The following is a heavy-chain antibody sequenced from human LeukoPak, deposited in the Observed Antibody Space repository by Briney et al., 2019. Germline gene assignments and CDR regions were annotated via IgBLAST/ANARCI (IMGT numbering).Heavy chain of an antibody. D-gene: IGHD3-10*02. Sequence: SCKASGGTFSSYSMNWVRQAPGKGLEWVSSISSSSSYIYYADSVKGRSTISRDNAKNSLYLQMNSLRAEDTAVYYCAELGITMIGGVWGKGTTVTISS. CDR2: ISSSSSYI. V-gene: IGHV3-21*01. CDR3: AELGITMIGGV. J-gene: IGHJ6*04. CDR1: GGTFSSYS.